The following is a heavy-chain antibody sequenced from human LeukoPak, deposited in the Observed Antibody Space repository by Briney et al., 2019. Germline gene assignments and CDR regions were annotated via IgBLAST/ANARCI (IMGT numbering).Heavy chain of an antibody. CDR2: IYYSGST. CDR1: GGSISSYY. Sequence: SETLSLTCTVSGGSISSYYWSWIRQPPGKGLEWIGYIYYSGSTNYNPSLKSRVTISVDTSKNQFSLKLSSVTAADTAVYYCARRGGGSVIRPPYFDYWGQGTLVTVSS. CDR3: ARRGGGSVIRPPYFDY. J-gene: IGHJ4*02. D-gene: IGHD3-16*01. V-gene: IGHV4-59*08.